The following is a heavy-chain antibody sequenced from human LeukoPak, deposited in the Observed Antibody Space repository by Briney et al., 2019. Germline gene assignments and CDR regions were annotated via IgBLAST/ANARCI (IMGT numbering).Heavy chain of an antibody. CDR2: IYYSGST. CDR1: GGSISSSSYY. J-gene: IGHJ4*02. CDR3: ARLNSYGPPLFDY. Sequence: PSETLSLTCTVSGGSISSSSYYWGWIRQPPGQGLEWIGSIYYSGSTYYNPSLKSRVTISVDTSKNQFSLKLSSVTAADTAVYYCARLNSYGPPLFDYWGQGTLVTVSS. D-gene: IGHD5-18*01. V-gene: IGHV4-39*01.